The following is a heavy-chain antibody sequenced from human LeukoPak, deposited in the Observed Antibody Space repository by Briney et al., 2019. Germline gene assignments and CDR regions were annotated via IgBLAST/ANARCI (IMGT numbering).Heavy chain of an antibody. Sequence: GGPLTLPCTSSGSTFKNYFMHWVPQVPGPGMEWAAGISDTGTRTHIADSVKGRFTVSRGNSKDMVYLHMDSLRADDTAVYFCAKDRMIRGWGFDYWGQGALVTVSS. V-gene: IGHV3-23*01. D-gene: IGHD3-10*01. CDR1: GSTFKNYF. J-gene: IGHJ4*02. CDR3: AKDRMIRGWGFDY. CDR2: ISDTGTRT.